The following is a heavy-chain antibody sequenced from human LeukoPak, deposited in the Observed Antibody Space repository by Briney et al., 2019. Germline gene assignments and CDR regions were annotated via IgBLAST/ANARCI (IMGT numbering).Heavy chain of an antibody. CDR1: GGSFSGYY. D-gene: IGHD2-15*01. CDR2: INHSGST. Sequence: PSETLSLTCAVYGGSFSGYYWSWIRQAPGKGLEWIGEINHSGSTDYNPSLKSRVTTSGDTSKNQFSLRLSSVTAADTAVYYCAGEPGYCSGGSCYGGWFDPWGQGTLVTVSS. J-gene: IGHJ5*02. CDR3: AGEPGYCSGGSCYGGWFDP. V-gene: IGHV4-34*01.